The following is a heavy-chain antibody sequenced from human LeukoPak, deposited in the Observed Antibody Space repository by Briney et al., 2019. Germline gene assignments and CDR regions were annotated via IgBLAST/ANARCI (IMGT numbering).Heavy chain of an antibody. V-gene: IGHV3-7*01. J-gene: IGHJ3*02. Sequence: GGSLRLSCAASGFTFSSYWMSWVRQAPGKGLEWVANIKQDGSEKYYVDSVKGRFTISRDNAKNSLYLQMNSLGAEDTAVYYCARYCSSTSCYSEHAFDIWGQGTMVTVSS. CDR1: GFTFSSYW. D-gene: IGHD2-2*01. CDR3: ARYCSSTSCYSEHAFDI. CDR2: IKQDGSEK.